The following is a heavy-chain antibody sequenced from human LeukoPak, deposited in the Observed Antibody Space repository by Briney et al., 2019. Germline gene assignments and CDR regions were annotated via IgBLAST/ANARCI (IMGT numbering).Heavy chain of an antibody. CDR3: ARAPVTSCRGAFCYPFDI. J-gene: IGHJ4*02. V-gene: IGHV3-23*01. CDR1: GFTFSSYW. D-gene: IGHD2-15*01. CDR2: TSSSDAGT. Sequence: TGGSLRLSCAASGFTFSSYWMSWVRQAPGKGLEWVSATSSSDAGTYHAESVRGRFTISRDNSKNTLYLQMNSLRADDAAVYYCARAPVTSCRGAFCYPFDIWGQGTLVTVSS.